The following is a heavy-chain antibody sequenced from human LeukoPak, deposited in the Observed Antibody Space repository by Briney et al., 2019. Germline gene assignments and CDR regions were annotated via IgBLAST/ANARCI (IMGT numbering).Heavy chain of an antibody. CDR2: FSTSGSA. D-gene: IGHD6-13*01. CDR3: AGGSWYSLGY. Sequence: SETLSLTCTVSGGSISSSSYYWSWIRQPAGEGLEWIGRFSTSGSANYNPSLKSRVTMSVDTSKNQFSLNLTSVTAADTAVYYCAGGSWYSLGYWGQGTLVTVSS. CDR1: GGSISSSSYY. V-gene: IGHV4-61*02. J-gene: IGHJ4*02.